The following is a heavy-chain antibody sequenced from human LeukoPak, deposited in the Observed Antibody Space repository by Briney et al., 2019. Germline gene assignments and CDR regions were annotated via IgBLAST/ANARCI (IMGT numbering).Heavy chain of an antibody. CDR1: GFTFDDYT. Sequence: PGGSLRLSCAASGFTFDDYTMHWVRQAPGKGLEWVSLISWDGGSTYYADSVKGRFTISRDNSKNSLYLQMNSLRAEDTAVYYCAKDPYSSGWLSKYYFDYWGQGTLVTVSS. CDR3: AKDPYSSGWLSKYYFDY. J-gene: IGHJ4*02. V-gene: IGHV3-43*01. D-gene: IGHD6-19*01. CDR2: ISWDGGST.